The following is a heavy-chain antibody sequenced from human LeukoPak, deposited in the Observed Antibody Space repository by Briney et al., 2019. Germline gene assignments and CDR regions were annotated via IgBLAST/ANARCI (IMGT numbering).Heavy chain of an antibody. D-gene: IGHD3-22*01. J-gene: IGHJ3*02. Sequence: APVKVSCKASGYTFTSYGISWVRQAPGQGLEWRGWVSAYDGNTNYAQKLQGRVTMTTDSSTSTAYMELRSLRSDDTAVYYCARDQKVTMIVVVSPTLDHQNDAFDIWGQGTMVTVSS. V-gene: IGHV1-18*01. CDR3: ARDQKVTMIVVVSPTLDHQNDAFDI. CDR1: GYTFTSYG. CDR2: VSAYDGNT.